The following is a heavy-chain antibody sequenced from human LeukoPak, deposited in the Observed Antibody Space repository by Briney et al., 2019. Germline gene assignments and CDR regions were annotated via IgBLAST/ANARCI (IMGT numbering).Heavy chain of an antibody. CDR1: GFTFSSSA. V-gene: IGHV3-23*01. J-gene: IGHJ3*02. CDR3: ARAGGDTAVVFDAFDI. Sequence: GGSLRLSCAASGFTFSSSAMSWVRQAPGKGLEWVSNISGSGSGGSTYYADSVKGRFTISRDNSKNTLYLQMNSLRADDTAVYYCARAGGDTAVVFDAFDIWGQGTMVTVSS. CDR2: ISGSGSGGST. D-gene: IGHD5-18*01.